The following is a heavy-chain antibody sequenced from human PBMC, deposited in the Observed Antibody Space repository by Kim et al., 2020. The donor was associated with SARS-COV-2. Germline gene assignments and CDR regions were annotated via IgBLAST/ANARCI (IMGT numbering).Heavy chain of an antibody. J-gene: IGHJ4*02. Sequence: GGSLRLSCVASGFTFTTYAMNWVRQAPGKGLEWVSGISGGGGSTYYADSVKGRFIISRDSSKKTLYLQMNSLRVEDTAVYYCAKELGVTTQTTGGDFFGSRGQGALVTVSS. V-gene: IGHV3-23*01. D-gene: IGHD4-17*01. CDR2: ISGGGGST. CDR1: GFTFTTYA. CDR3: AKELGVTTQTTGGDFFGS.